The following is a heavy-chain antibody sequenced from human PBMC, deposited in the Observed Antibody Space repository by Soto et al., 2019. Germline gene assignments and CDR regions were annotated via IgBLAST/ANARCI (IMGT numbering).Heavy chain of an antibody. Sequence: GGSLRLSCAASGFTVSSNYMSWVRQAPGKGLEWVSVIYSGGSTYYADSVKGRFTISRDNSKNTLYLQMNSLRAEDTAVYYCARDRGYYYYYMDVWGKGTTVTVSS. CDR3: ARDRGYYYYYMDV. CDR2: IYSGGST. V-gene: IGHV3-66*01. CDR1: GFTVSSNY. J-gene: IGHJ6*03.